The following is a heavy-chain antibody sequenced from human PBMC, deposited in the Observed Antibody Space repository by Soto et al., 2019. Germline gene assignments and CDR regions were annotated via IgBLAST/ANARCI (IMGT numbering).Heavy chain of an antibody. Sequence: GGSLRLSCAASGFTFSSYGMSWVRQAPGKGLEWVLGISSSGGTTYYADSVKGRFTISRDNSKNTLYLQMSTLRAEDTAIYYCAKRYGSGSYYFDYWGQGTLVTVS. CDR3: AKRYGSGSYYFDY. CDR1: GFTFSSYG. V-gene: IGHV3-23*01. J-gene: IGHJ4*02. D-gene: IGHD3-10*01. CDR2: ISSSGGTT.